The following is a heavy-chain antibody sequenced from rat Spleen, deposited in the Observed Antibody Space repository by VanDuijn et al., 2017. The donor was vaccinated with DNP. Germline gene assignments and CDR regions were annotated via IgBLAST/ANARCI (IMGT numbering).Heavy chain of an antibody. Sequence: EVQLVESGGGLVQPGRSLKLSCAASGFTFSDYYMAWVRQAPTRGLEWVAYISHEGSSTYYGDSVKGRFTISRDNAKSTLYLQMNSLRSEDTATYYCARGAGSPYWSFDFWGPGTMVSVSS. J-gene: IGHJ1*01. CDR1: GFTFSDYY. V-gene: IGHV5-22*01. D-gene: IGHD5-1*01. CDR3: ARGAGSPYWSFDF. CDR2: ISHEGSST.